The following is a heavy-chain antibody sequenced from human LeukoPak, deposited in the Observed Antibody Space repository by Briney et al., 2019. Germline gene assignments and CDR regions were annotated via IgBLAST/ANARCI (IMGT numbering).Heavy chain of an antibody. CDR3: ARLGIAENFDY. CDR2: IYTSGST. V-gene: IGHV4-4*09. CDR1: GGSISSYY. D-gene: IGHD6-13*01. Sequence: PSETLSHTCTVSGGSISSYYWSWIRQPPGKGLEWIGYIYTSGSTNYNPSLKSRVTISVDTSMNQFSLKLSSVTAADTAVYYCARLGIAENFDYWGQGTLVTVSS. J-gene: IGHJ4*02.